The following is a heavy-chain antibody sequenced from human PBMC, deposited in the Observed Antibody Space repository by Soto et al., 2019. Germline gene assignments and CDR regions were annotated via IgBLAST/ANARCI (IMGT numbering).Heavy chain of an antibody. V-gene: IGHV2-26*01. Sequence: QVTLKESGPVLVKPTETLTLTCTVSVFSLSNARMGVSWIRQPPGKALECLAHIFSNDEKSYSTSLKSRLTISKDNSKSHVVLTMTNMEPVDTATYYCARMSGYSSGWYGAGAFDIWGKGTMVTVSS. D-gene: IGHD6-19*01. CDR3: ARMSGYSSGWYGAGAFDI. J-gene: IGHJ3*02. CDR1: VFSLSNARMG. CDR2: IFSNDEK.